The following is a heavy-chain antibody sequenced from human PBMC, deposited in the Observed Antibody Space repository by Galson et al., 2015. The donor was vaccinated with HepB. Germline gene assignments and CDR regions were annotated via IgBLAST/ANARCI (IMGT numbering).Heavy chain of an antibody. D-gene: IGHD2-15*01. CDR3: ARDRVPRLYCSGGGCYTDAFDI. V-gene: IGHV1-18*01. J-gene: IGHJ3*02. CDR2: TNSDNGDT. CDR1: GYSFITYG. Sequence: SVKASCKASGYSFITYGISWVRQAPRQGLEWMGWTNSDNGDTKYARKFQGRVTMTTDRSTSTAYMELRSLRSDDTAVYFCARDRVPRLYCSGGGCYTDAFDIWGQGTMVTVSS.